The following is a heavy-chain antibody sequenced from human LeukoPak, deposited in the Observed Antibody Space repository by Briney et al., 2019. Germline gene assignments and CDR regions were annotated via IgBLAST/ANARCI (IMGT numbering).Heavy chain of an antibody. D-gene: IGHD2-8*01. J-gene: IGHJ4*02. CDR2: ISGSGGST. CDR1: GFTFSSYA. V-gene: IGHV3-23*01. Sequence: GGSLRLSCAASGFTFSSYAMSWVRQAPGKGLEWVSAISGSGGSTYYADSVKGRFTISRDNSKNTLYLQMNSLRAEDTAVYYCATQKWAPRSLFDYWGQGTLVTVSS. CDR3: ATQKWAPRSLFDY.